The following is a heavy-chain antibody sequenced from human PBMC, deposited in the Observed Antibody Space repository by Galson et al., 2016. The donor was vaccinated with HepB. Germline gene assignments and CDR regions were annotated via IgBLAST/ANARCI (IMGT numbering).Heavy chain of an antibody. D-gene: IGHD4-17*01. V-gene: IGHV1-46*01. CDR3: ARDFHPLAPYDDYAGGALDY. CDR2: INPSGGST. J-gene: IGHJ4*02. CDR1: GYTFTSYY. Sequence: SVKVSCKASGYTFTSYYVHWVRQAPGQGLEWMGIINPSGGSTSHTQKFQGRVTLTRDASTSTVYMELSSLRSDDTAVYYCARDFHPLAPYDDYAGGALDYWGQGTLVTVSS.